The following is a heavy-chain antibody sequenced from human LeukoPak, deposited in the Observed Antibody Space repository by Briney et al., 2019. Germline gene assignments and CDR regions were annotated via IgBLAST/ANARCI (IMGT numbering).Heavy chain of an antibody. D-gene: IGHD6-6*01. J-gene: IGHJ4*02. CDR3: ASSIAARPDYYFDY. CDR1: GGSISSYY. CDR2: IYYSGST. V-gene: IGHV4-59*01. Sequence: SETLSLTCTVSGGSISSYYWSWIRQPPEKGLEWIGYIYYSGSTNYNPSLKSRVTISVDTSKNQFSLKLSSVTAADTAVYYCASSIAARPDYYFDYWGQGTLVTVSS.